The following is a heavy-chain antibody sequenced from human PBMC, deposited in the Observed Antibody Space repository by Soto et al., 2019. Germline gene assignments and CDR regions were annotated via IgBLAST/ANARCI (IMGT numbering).Heavy chain of an antibody. CDR3: ARGQHIAAAGRGGWFDP. Sequence: QVQLVQSGAEVKKPGSSVKVSCKASGGTFSSYTISWVRQAPGQGLEWMGRIIPILGIANYAQKFQGRVTITADKSTSTAYMELSSLRSEDTAVYYCARGQHIAAAGRGGWFDPWGQGTLGTVSS. V-gene: IGHV1-69*02. D-gene: IGHD6-13*01. CDR2: IIPILGIA. CDR1: GGTFSSYT. J-gene: IGHJ5*02.